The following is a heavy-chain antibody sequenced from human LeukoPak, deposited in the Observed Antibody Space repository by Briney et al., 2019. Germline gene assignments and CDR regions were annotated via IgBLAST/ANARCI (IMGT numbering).Heavy chain of an antibody. CDR2: IKSKTDGGTI. CDR1: GLTFSNTW. Sequence: PGGSLRLSCVVSGLTFSNTWMNWVRQAPGKGLEWVGRIKSKTDGGTIDYAAPVKGRFTISRDDSEDTLFLQMNGLKTEDTAVYYCAKDPYGDLTSGDYWGQGTLVTVSS. V-gene: IGHV3-15*01. D-gene: IGHD4-17*01. J-gene: IGHJ4*02. CDR3: AKDPYGDLTSGDY.